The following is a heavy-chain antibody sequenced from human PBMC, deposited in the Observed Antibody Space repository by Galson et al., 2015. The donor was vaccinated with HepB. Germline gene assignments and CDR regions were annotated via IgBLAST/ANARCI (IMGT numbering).Heavy chain of an antibody. D-gene: IGHD1-26*01. V-gene: IGHV3-48*04. CDR1: GFTSSSYS. J-gene: IGHJ4*02. Sequence: SLRLSCAASGFTSSSYSMNWVRQAPGKGLEWVSYISSSSSTIYYADSVKGRFTISRDNAKNSLYLQMNSLRAEDTAVYYCARDLVGATSDYWGQGTLVTVSS. CDR3: ARDLVGATSDY. CDR2: ISSSSSTI.